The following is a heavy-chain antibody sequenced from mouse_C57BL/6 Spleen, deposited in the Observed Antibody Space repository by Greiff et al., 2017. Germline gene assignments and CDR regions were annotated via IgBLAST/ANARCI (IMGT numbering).Heavy chain of an antibody. CDR1: GYTFTSYW. CDR3: AIYYSNDERAWFAY. Sequence: QVQLQQPGAELVKPGASVKVSCKASGYTFTSYWMHWVKQRPGQGLEWIGRIHPSDSDTNYNQKFKGKAPLTVDKSSSTAYMQLSSLTSEDSAVYYCAIYYSNDERAWFAYWGQGTLVSVSA. D-gene: IGHD2-5*01. V-gene: IGHV1-74*01. CDR2: IHPSDSDT. J-gene: IGHJ3*01.